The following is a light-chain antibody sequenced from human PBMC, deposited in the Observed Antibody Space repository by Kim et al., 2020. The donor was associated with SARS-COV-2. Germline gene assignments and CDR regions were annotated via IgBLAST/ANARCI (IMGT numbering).Light chain of an antibody. CDR1: QGVRY. V-gene: IGKV3-11*01. Sequence: LSLSPGEGGTLSCRASQGVRYLAWYQQKPGQAPRLLIHDASNRVPGVPARFSGSGSGTDFTLTITTLEPEDFAVYYCLQRSAWPTVGGGTKVDIK. CDR2: DAS. J-gene: IGKJ4*01. CDR3: LQRSAWPT.